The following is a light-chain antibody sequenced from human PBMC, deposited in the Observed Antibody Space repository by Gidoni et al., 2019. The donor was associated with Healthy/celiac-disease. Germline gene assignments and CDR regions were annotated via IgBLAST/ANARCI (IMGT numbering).Light chain of an antibody. V-gene: IGKV3-11*01. Sequence: EIVLTQYPATLSLSPGERATLSCRASQSVSSYLAWYQQKPGQAPRLLIYVASNRATGIPARFSGSGSGTDFTLTISSLEPEDFAVYYCQQRSNWLFTFGPGTKVDIK. J-gene: IGKJ3*01. CDR1: QSVSSY. CDR2: VAS. CDR3: QQRSNWLFT.